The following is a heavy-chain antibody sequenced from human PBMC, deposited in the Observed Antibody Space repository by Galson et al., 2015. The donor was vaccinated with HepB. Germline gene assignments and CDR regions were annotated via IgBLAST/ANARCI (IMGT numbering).Heavy chain of an antibody. CDR1: GGTFSSYT. Sequence: SVKVSCKASGGTFSSYTISWVRQAPGQGLEWMGRIIPILGIANYAQKFQGRVTITADKSTSTAYMELSSLRSEDTAVYYCARDITVGVVEMADPLPYDYWGQGTLVTVSS. CDR3: ARDITVGVVEMADPLPYDY. CDR2: IIPILGIA. J-gene: IGHJ4*02. D-gene: IGHD5-24*01. V-gene: IGHV1-69*04.